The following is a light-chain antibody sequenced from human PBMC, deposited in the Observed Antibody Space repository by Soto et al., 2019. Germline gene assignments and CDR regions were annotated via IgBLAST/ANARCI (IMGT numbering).Light chain of an antibody. CDR3: QALENSLGGSV. Sequence: QSVLTQPPSVSGAPGQRVTISCTGSSSNIGAGYDVHWYQQLPGTAPKLLIYDNSNRPSGVPDRFSGSKSGTSASLAITGPRAEDGGDYSCQALENSLGGSVFGGGTKPPVL. CDR2: DNS. J-gene: IGLJ2*01. CDR1: SSNIGAGYD. V-gene: IGLV1-40*01.